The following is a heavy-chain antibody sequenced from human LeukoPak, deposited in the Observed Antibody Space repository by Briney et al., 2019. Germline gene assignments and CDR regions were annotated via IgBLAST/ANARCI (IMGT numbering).Heavy chain of an antibody. J-gene: IGHJ3*02. CDR1: GFTFSSYW. D-gene: IGHD3-3*01. CDR3: ARDLKALFFGVVGDAFDI. V-gene: IGHV3-7*01. Sequence: GGSLRLSCAASGFTFSSYWMSWVRQAPGKGLEWVANIKQDGSEKYYVDSVKGRFTISRDNAKNSLYLQMNSLRAEDTAVYYCARDLKALFFGVVGDAFDIWGQGTMVTVSS. CDR2: IKQDGSEK.